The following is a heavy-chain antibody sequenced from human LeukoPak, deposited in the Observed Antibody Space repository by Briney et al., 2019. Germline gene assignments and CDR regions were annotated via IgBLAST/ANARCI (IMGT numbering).Heavy chain of an antibody. J-gene: IGHJ4*02. V-gene: IGHV3-30*02. Sequence: GGSLRLSCVASGFTFSSYGMHWVRQAPGKGLEWVAFIRYDGSNKYYADSVKGRFTISRDNAKNSLYLQMNSLRAEDTAVYYCARAALIGRGQGTLVTVSS. CDR2: IRYDGSNK. CDR3: ARAALIG. D-gene: IGHD3-16*02. CDR1: GFTFSSYG.